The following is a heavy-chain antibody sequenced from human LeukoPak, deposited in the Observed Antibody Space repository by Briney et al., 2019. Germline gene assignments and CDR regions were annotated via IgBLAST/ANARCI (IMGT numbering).Heavy chain of an antibody. CDR1: GFTFSSYS. V-gene: IGHV3-21*01. J-gene: IGHJ4*02. D-gene: IGHD5-24*01. CDR3: AREVEMATNYFDY. Sequence: PGGSLRLSCAASGFTFSSYSMNWVRQAPGKGLEWVSSISSSSYIYYADSVKGRFTISRDNAKNSLYLQMNSLRAEDTAVYYCAREVEMATNYFDYWGQGTLVTVSS. CDR2: ISSSSYI.